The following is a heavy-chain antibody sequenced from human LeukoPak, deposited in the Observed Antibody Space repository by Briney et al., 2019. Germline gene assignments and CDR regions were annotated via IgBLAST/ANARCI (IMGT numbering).Heavy chain of an antibody. CDR3: ARRAGDYSHPYDY. CDR2: IYSGGNT. J-gene: IGHJ4*02. CDR1: GFIFSDSY. V-gene: IGHV3-53*01. Sequence: GSLRLSCATSGFIFSDSYMSWVRQAPGKGLEWVSFIYSGGNTHNSDSVKGRFTISRDNSKNTLYLQMNTLRAEDTAVYYCARRAGDYSHPYDYWGQGTLVTVSS. D-gene: IGHD3-22*01.